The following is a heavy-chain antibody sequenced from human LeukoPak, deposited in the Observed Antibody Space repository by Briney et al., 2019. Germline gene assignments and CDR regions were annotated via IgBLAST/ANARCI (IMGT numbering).Heavy chain of an antibody. J-gene: IGHJ6*03. CDR1: GGSISSYY. CDR2: IYYSGST. CDR3: ARVFPYYCYMDV. V-gene: IGHV4-59*01. Sequence: SETLSLTCTVSGGSISSYYWSWIRQPPGKGLEWIGYIYYSGSTNYNPSLKSRVTISVDTSKNQFSLKLSSVTAADTAVYYCARVFPYYCYMDVWGKGTTVTIPS. D-gene: IGHD3-10*02.